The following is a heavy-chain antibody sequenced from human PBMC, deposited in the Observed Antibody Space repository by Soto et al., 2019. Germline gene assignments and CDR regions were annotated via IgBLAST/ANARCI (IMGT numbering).Heavy chain of an antibody. Sequence: QLQLQESGPGLVKPSETLSLTCPVSGGSISSSSYYWGWIRQPPGKGLEWIGSIYYSGSTYYNTSLKSRVTISVDTSKNQCSLKLSSVTAADTAVYYCAMWPRSYYYGMDVWGQGTTVTVSS. CDR2: IYYSGST. CDR1: GGSISSSSYY. V-gene: IGHV4-39*01. CDR3: AMWPRSYYYGMDV. D-gene: IGHD2-21*01. J-gene: IGHJ6*02.